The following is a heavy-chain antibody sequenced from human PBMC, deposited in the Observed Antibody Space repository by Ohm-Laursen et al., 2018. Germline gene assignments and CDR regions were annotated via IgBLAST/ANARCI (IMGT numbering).Heavy chain of an antibody. Sequence: GSLRLSCAASGFTFSSYSMNWVRQAPGKGLEWVSSISSSSSYIYYADSVKGRFTISRDNAKNSLYLQMNSLRAEDTAVYYCARVGWRSGSFSPHDAFDIWGQGTMVTVSS. CDR2: ISSSSSYI. CDR3: ARVGWRSGSFSPHDAFDI. J-gene: IGHJ3*02. CDR1: GFTFSSYS. D-gene: IGHD1-26*01. V-gene: IGHV3-21*01.